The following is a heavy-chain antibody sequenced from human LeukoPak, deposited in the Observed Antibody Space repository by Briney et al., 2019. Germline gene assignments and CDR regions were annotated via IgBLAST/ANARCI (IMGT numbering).Heavy chain of an antibody. V-gene: IGHV4-39*07. D-gene: IGHD6-6*01. CDR2: IYYSGST. CDR1: GGSISSSSYY. Sequence: SETLSLTCTVSGGSISSSSYYWGWIRQPPGKGLEWIGSIYYSGSTYYNPSLKSRVTISVDTSKNQFSLKLSSVTAADTAVYYCARGGSSVEFDYWGQGTLVTVSS. J-gene: IGHJ4*02. CDR3: ARGGSSVEFDY.